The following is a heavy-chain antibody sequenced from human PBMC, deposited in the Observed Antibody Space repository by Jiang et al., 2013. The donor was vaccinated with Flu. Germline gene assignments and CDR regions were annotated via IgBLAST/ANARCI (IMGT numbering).Heavy chain of an antibody. V-gene: IGHV6-1*01. Sequence: SVSSNSAAWNWIRQSPSRGLEWLGRTYYRSKWYKDYAVSVKSRITISPDTSKNQFSLQVNSVTPEDTAVYYCARNSEGVASAGRFDYWGQGALVTVSS. J-gene: IGHJ4*02. D-gene: IGHD1-26*01. CDR1: SVSSNSAA. CDR3: ARNSEGVASAGRFDY. CDR2: TYYRSKWYK.